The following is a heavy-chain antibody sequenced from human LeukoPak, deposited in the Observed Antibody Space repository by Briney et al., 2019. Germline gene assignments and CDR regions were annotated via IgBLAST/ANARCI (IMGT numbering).Heavy chain of an antibody. Sequence: GGSLRLSCAASGFTFSSCSMNWVRQAPGKGLEWVSSISSRSSYIYHADSVKGRFTISRDNAKNSLYLQMNSLRAEDTAVYYCAREDYYDSSGYDYWGQGTLVTVSS. V-gene: IGHV3-21*06. D-gene: IGHD3-22*01. CDR2: ISSRSSYI. CDR1: GFTFSSCS. CDR3: AREDYYDSSGYDY. J-gene: IGHJ4*02.